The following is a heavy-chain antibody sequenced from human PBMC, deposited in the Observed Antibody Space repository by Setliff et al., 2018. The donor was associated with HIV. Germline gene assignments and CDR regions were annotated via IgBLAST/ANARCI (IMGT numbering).Heavy chain of an antibody. Sequence: GASVKVSCKASGYTFTSYGISWARQAPGQGLEWMGWISAYNGNTNYAQKLQGRVTMTTDTSTSTAYMELRSLRSDDTAVYYCARDVRYYDSSGTRDYWGQGTLVTVSS. V-gene: IGHV1-18*01. D-gene: IGHD3-22*01. J-gene: IGHJ4*02. CDR2: ISAYNGNT. CDR3: ARDVRYYDSSGTRDY. CDR1: GYTFTSYG.